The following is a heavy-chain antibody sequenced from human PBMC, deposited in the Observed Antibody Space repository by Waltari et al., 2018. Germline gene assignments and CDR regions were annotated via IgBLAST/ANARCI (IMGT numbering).Heavy chain of an antibody. Sequence: EVQLVESGGGLVQPGGSRRLSCSSSGLPFSSYGMNWVRQAPGKGLEGVSYISPSSSTITYADSMKGRFTISRDNAKNSLYLQMNSLRADDTAVYYCVREYDSGGAGYWGQGTLVTVSS. CDR1: GLPFSSYG. D-gene: IGHD3-22*01. J-gene: IGHJ4*02. V-gene: IGHV3-48*04. CDR2: ISPSSSTI. CDR3: VREYDSGGAGY.